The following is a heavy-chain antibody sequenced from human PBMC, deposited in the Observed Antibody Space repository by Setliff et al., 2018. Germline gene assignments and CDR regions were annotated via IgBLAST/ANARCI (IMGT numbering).Heavy chain of an antibody. Sequence: ASVKVSCKASGNTFTGYYIHWLRQAPGQGLEWMGCINPNSGDTTFAQKYQGRVTITRDTSNSTDYMDLSRLTSDDTAVYYCAREVLSTVVAWDYWGQGTLVTVSS. CDR1: GNTFTGYY. D-gene: IGHD4-17*01. J-gene: IGHJ4*02. CDR3: AREVLSTVVAWDY. V-gene: IGHV1-2*02. CDR2: INPNSGDT.